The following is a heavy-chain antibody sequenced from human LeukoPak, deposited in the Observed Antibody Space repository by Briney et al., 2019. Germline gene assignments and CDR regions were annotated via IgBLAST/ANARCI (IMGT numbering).Heavy chain of an antibody. Sequence: SETLSLTCSVSDYSINTYYWGWVRQPPGKGLEWIGYIYGSGNTNYNPSLKSRVTMSIDTSKNQFSLKLTSVTAADTATYYCARETSLAGFASGLGFNYWGQGILVTVSS. CDR1: DYSINTYY. CDR3: ARETSLAGFASGLGFNY. CDR2: IYGSGNT. V-gene: IGHV4-59*01. J-gene: IGHJ4*02. D-gene: IGHD6-19*01.